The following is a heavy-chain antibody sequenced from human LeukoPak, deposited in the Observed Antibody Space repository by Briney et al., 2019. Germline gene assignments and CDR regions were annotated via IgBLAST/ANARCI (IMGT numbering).Heavy chain of an antibody. CDR2: ISSRGNTI. CDR3: ARELCRFDY. J-gene: IGHJ4*02. D-gene: IGHD2/OR15-2a*01. CDR1: GFTFSDYY. V-gene: IGHV3-11*04. Sequence: PGGSLRLSCAASGFTFSDYYMSWIRQAPGKGLEWLSYISSRGNTIYYADSVKGRFTISRDNAKNSLYLQMSSLRAEDTAVYYCARELCRFDYWGQGTLVTVSS.